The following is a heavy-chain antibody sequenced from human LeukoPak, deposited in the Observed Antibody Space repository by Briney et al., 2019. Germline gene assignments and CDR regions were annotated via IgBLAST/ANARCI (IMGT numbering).Heavy chain of an antibody. J-gene: IGHJ6*03. V-gene: IGHV3-23*01. Sequence: PGGSLRLSCAASGFTFSSYGMSWVRQAPGKGLEWVSAISGSGGSTYYADSVKGRFTISRDNSKNMLYLQGNSLRAEDTAVYYCAKISRRNFGSVIAPTKGYMDVWGKGTTVTVSS. D-gene: IGHD3-10*01. CDR2: ISGSGGST. CDR3: AKISRRNFGSVIAPTKGYMDV. CDR1: GFTFSSYG.